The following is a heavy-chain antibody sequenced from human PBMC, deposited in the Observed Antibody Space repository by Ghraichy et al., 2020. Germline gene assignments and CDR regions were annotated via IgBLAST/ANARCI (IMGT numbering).Heavy chain of an antibody. V-gene: IGHV3-23*01. J-gene: IGHJ4*02. CDR2: ISGGGGST. D-gene: IGHD2/OR15-2a*01. CDR1: GFTFSSYA. Sequence: GGSLRLSCAASGFTFSSYAMNWVRQAPGKGLQWVSAISGGGGSTYYADSVKGRFTISRDNSKNTVYLQMNSLRAEDTAVYSCAKDTGNYLRGMFDYWGQGTLVTVSS. CDR3: AKDTGNYLRGMFDY.